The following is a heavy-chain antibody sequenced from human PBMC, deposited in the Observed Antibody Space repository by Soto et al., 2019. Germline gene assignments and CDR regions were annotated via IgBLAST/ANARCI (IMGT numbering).Heavy chain of an antibody. J-gene: IGHJ3*02. CDR3: ARETTVTPGAFDI. CDR2: ISSSSSYI. D-gene: IGHD4-17*01. V-gene: IGHV3-21*01. Sequence: EVQLVESGGGLVKPGGSLRLSCAASGFTFSSYSMNWVREAPGKGLEWVSSISSSSSYIYYADSVKGRFTISRDNAKNSLYLQMNSLRAEDTAVYYCARETTVTPGAFDIWGQGTMVTVSS. CDR1: GFTFSSYS.